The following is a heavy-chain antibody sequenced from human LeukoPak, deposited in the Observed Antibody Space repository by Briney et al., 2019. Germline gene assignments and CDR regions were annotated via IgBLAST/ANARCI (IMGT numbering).Heavy chain of an antibody. D-gene: IGHD6-19*01. V-gene: IGHV4-34*01. CDR1: GGSFSGYY. J-gene: IGHJ3*02. CDR2: INHSGST. CDR3: ARTVAGVSDAFDI. Sequence: SETLSLTCAVYGGSFSGYYWSWIRQPPGKGLEWIGEINHSGSTNYNPSLKSRVTISVDTSKNQFSLKLSSVTAADTAVYYCARTVAGVSDAFDIWGQGTMVTVSS.